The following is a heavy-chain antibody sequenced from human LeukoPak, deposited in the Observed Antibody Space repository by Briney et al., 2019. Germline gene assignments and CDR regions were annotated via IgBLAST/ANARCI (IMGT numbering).Heavy chain of an antibody. CDR1: GGSISSSSYY. J-gene: IGHJ4*02. V-gene: IGHV4-39*01. D-gene: IGHD6-19*01. Sequence: SETLSLTCTVSGGSISSSSYYWGWIRQPPGKGLEWIGSIYYSGSTYYNPSLKSRVTISVDTSKNQFSLKLSSVTAADTAVYYCARQSSCWYLAGYFDYWGQGTLVTVSS. CDR2: IYYSGST. CDR3: ARQSSCWYLAGYFDY.